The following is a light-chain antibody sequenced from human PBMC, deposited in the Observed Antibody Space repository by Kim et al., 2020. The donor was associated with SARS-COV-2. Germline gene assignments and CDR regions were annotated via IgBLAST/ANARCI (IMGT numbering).Light chain of an antibody. J-gene: IGLJ2*01. CDR3: QSFDNSLSGWI. Sequence: YDVPWYQQVPGTAPRPIIYGNNNRPLGVPDRFSGSKSGTSASLTIPGLQAEDEGDYYCQSFDNSLSGWIFGGGTQLTVL. CDR1: YD. V-gene: IGLV1-40*01. CDR2: GNN.